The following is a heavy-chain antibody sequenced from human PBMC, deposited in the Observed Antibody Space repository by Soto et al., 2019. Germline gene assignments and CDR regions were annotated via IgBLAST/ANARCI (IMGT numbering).Heavy chain of an antibody. CDR2: IIHTGST. Sequence: SETLSLTCAVSGGSFSGYYWSWIRQPPGKGLEWIGEIIHTGSTNYNPSLKSRITISVDTSKKQFSLKLSSVTAADTAVYYCARVGQPPSDYWGQGTLVTVSS. J-gene: IGHJ4*02. V-gene: IGHV4-34*12. CDR3: ARVGQPPSDY. CDR1: GGSFSGYY. D-gene: IGHD2-2*01.